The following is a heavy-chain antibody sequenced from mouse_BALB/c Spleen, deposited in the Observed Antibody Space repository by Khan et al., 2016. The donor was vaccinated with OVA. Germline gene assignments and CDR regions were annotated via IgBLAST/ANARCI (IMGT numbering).Heavy chain of an antibody. CDR1: GYSFTAYY. Sequence: IQLVQSGPDLVKPGASVKISCKASGYSFTAYYMHWVKESHGKTLECIGRVNPSNGDTTYNQKFRGKAILTVDKSSSTAYMELRSLTSEDSAVYYCGRGYEFFPYWGQGTLVTFSA. CDR2: VNPSNGDT. D-gene: IGHD2-14*01. J-gene: IGHJ3*01. V-gene: IGHV1-18*01. CDR3: GRGYEFFPY.